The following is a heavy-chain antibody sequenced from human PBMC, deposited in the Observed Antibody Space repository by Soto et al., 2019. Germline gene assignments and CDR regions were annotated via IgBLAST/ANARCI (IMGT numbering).Heavy chain of an antibody. J-gene: IGHJ3*02. CDR1: GFTFSSYA. CDR2: SSGTGGDT. Sequence: GGSLRLSCAASGFTFSSYAMSWVRQAPGKGLEWVSGSSGTGGDTDYADSVKGRFTISRDNSKNTLYLQMNSLRAADTAVYYCAKYQFNYYDSSAYGAFDIWGQGTMVTVSS. V-gene: IGHV3-23*01. CDR3: AKYQFNYYDSSAYGAFDI. D-gene: IGHD3-22*01.